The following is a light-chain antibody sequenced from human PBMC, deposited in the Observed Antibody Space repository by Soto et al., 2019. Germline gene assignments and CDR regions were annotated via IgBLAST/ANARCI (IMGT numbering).Light chain of an antibody. Sequence: DIQMTQSPSSLSASVGDRVTITCQASRDIRKYLNWYQQKPGKAPKLLIYDASNLETGVTLRFSGSGSGTDFTFTISSLQSEDIATYYCLQCHTLVSFGGGTKVEIK. CDR3: LQCHTLVS. J-gene: IGKJ4*01. CDR2: DAS. CDR1: RDIRKY. V-gene: IGKV1-33*01.